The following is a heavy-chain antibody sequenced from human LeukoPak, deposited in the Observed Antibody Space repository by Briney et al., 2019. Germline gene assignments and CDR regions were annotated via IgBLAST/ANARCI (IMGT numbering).Heavy chain of an antibody. V-gene: IGHV3-48*01. CDR2: ISGDSNTI. CDR3: ARDRRDGEPLEF. Sequence: GGSLRLSCAASGFTFSTYSMIWVRQAPGKGLEWLSYISGDSNTIYYADSVKGRFTVSRDNAKNSLYLQLNSLRAEDTAVYYCARDRRDGEPLEFWGQGTLVTVSS. D-gene: IGHD4-17*01. J-gene: IGHJ4*02. CDR1: GFTFSTYS.